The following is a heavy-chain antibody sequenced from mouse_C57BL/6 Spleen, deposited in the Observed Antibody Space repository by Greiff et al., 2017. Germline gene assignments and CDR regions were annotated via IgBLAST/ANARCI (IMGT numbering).Heavy chain of an antibody. J-gene: IGHJ2*01. CDR2: ISSGSSTI. V-gene: IGHV5-17*01. D-gene: IGHD1-1*01. CDR1: GFTFSDYG. Sequence: EVKLVESGGGLVKPGGSLKLSCAASGFTFSDYGMHWVRQAPEKGLEWVAYISSGSSTIYYADTVKGRFTISRDNAKNTLVLQMTSLRSEDTAMYYCARDYYGSFDYWGQGTTLTVSS. CDR3: ARDYYGSFDY.